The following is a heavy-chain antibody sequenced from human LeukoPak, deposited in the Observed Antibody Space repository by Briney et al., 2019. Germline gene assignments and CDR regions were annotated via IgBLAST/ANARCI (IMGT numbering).Heavy chain of an antibody. CDR2: ISGSGGST. Sequence: PGGSLRLSCAASGFTFSSYGMSWVRQAPGKGLEWVSAISGSGGSTYYADSVKGRFTISRDNSKNTLYLQMNSLRAEDTAVYYCAKGILGYCSGGSCRLPFEIWGQGTMVTVSS. CDR1: GFTFSSYG. D-gene: IGHD2-15*01. J-gene: IGHJ3*02. V-gene: IGHV3-23*01. CDR3: AKGILGYCSGGSCRLPFEI.